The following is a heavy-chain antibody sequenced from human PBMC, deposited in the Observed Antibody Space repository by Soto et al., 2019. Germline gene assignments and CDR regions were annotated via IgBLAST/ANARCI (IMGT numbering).Heavy chain of an antibody. CDR1: GGSISSYY. CDR2: IYYSGST. V-gene: IGHV4-59*08. J-gene: IGHJ6*03. Sequence: SETLSLTCTVSGGSISSYYWSWIRQPPGKGLEWIGYIYYSGSTNYNPSLKSRVTISVDTSKNQFSLKLSSVTAADTAVYYCARNSPPDILTGYYNYYYYYMDVWGKGTTVTVSS. CDR3: ARNSPPDILTGYYNYYYYYMDV. D-gene: IGHD3-9*01.